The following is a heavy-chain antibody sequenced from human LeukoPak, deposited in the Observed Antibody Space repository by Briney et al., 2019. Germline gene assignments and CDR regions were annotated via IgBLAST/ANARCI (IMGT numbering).Heavy chain of an antibody. V-gene: IGHV1-2*02. Sequence: ASVTVSFKSSVYTFTVYYMHWVRQAPGQGREGMGWINPNSGGTNYAQKLQGRVTMTRDTSISTAYMELSRLRSDDTAVYYCAREGLRGYSYPWGQGTLVTVSS. CDR3: AREGLRGYSYP. CDR2: INPNSGGT. D-gene: IGHD5-18*01. CDR1: VYTFTVYY. J-gene: IGHJ5*02.